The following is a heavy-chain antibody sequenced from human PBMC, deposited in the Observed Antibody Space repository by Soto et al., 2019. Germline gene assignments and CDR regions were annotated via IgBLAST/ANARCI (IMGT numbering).Heavy chain of an antibody. CDR1: GFTFGNYG. V-gene: IGHV3-30*18. CDR2: ISYDGSHK. Sequence: QVQLVESGGGVVQPGRSLRLSCAGSGFTFGNYGSHWVRQAPGKGLEWVAVISYDGSHKYYADSVKGRFTISRDNSNNMLYLQRDSLRAEDTAVYYCAKDAAPRYCSRSSCHPAGAYWGQGTLVTVSS. CDR3: AKDAAPRYCSRSSCHPAGAY. J-gene: IGHJ4*02. D-gene: IGHD2-15*01.